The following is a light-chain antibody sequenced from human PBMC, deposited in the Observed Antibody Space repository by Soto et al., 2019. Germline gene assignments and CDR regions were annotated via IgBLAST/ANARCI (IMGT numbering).Light chain of an antibody. V-gene: IGKV3-20*01. Sequence: EIVLTQSPGTLSLSPGERATLSCRASQSVSSSYLAWSHHNPGQAPRLLIYGASSRATGIPDRFSGSGSGTDFTLTISRLEPEDFAVYYCQQYGSSPRTFGQGTRVEIK. CDR2: GAS. J-gene: IGKJ1*01. CDR1: QSVSSSY. CDR3: QQYGSSPRT.